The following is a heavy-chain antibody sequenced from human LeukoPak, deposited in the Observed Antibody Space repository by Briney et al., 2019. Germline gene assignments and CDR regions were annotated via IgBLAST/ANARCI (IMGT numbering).Heavy chain of an antibody. CDR2: IIPIFGTA. CDR1: GGTFSSYA. V-gene: IGHV1-69*13. CDR3: ARERGYSYGIDY. J-gene: IGHJ4*02. D-gene: IGHD5-18*01. Sequence: GASVKVSCTASGGTFSSYAISWVRQAPGQGLEWMGGIIPIFGTANYAQKFQGRVTITADESTSTAYMELSSLRSEDTAVYYCARERGYSYGIDYWGQGTLVTVSS.